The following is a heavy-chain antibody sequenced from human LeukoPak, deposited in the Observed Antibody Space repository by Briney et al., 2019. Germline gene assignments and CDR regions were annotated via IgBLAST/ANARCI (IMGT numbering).Heavy chain of an antibody. CDR2: ISSSGSTI. CDR1: GFTFSSYE. V-gene: IGHV3-48*03. J-gene: IGHJ4*02. Sequence: GESLRLSCAASGFTFSSYEMNWFRQAPGKGLEWVSYISSSGSTIYYADSVKGRFTISRDNAKNSLYLQMNSLRAEDTAVYYCARDTPWGPLLPFDYWGQGTLVTVSS. D-gene: IGHD2-15*01. CDR3: ARDTPWGPLLPFDY.